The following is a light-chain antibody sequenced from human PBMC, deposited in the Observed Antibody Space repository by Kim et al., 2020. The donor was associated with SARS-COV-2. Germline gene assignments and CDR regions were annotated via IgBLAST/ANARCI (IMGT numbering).Light chain of an antibody. CDR3: HSRDSDTNHQV. J-gene: IGLJ1*01. CDR1: SLINIF. CDR2: GKN. Sequence: GPTIRTHSPRDSLINIFAGCYQQRPGQAPVLVIYGKNNRPSGIPVRFSGSTSVSTASLTIAGAQTEDEADYYCHSRDSDTNHQVFGTWTKVTVL. V-gene: IGLV3-19*01.